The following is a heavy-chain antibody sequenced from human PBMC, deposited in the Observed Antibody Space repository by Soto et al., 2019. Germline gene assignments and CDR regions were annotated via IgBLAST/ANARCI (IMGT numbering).Heavy chain of an antibody. D-gene: IGHD7-27*01. CDR3: GTGDAFDS. Sequence: EVLLVESGGGLVKPGGSLRLSCAASGFIFRNSWMSWVRQTPGKGLEWVGRIKSKSAGGTIDYAPSVKGRFIIARDDSQNTLYLQMDSLRTEDTDVYYCGTGDAFDSWGQGTMVTVSS. V-gene: IGHV3-15*01. CDR1: GFIFRNSW. J-gene: IGHJ3*02. CDR2: IKSKSAGGTI.